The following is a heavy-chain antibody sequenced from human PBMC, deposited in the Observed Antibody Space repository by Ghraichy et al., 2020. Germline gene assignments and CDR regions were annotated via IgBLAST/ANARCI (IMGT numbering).Heavy chain of an antibody. D-gene: IGHD3-3*01. V-gene: IGHV2-70*01. CDR1: GFSLSTSGMC. J-gene: IGHJ6*02. CDR2: IDWDDDK. Sequence: SGPTLVKPTQTLTLTCTFSGFSLSTSGMCVSWIRQPPGKALEWLALIDWDDDKYYSTSLKTRLTISKDTSKNQVVLTMTNMDPVDTATYYCARMYYDFWSGYYMVSEGRYGYYYGMDVWGQGTTVTVSS. CDR3: ARMYYDFWSGYYMVSEGRYGYYYGMDV.